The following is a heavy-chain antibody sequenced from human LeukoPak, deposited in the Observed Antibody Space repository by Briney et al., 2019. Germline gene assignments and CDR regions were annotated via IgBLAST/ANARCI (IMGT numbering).Heavy chain of an antibody. CDR1: GYTFTGYG. Sequence: GASVKVSCKASGYTFTGYGIGWVRQAPGQGLEWMGWISAYNGNTNYAQKLQGRVTMTTDTSTSTAYMELRSLRSDDTAVYYCARLTAAAGYESPNFDYWGQGTLVTVSS. V-gene: IGHV1-18*04. CDR2: ISAYNGNT. J-gene: IGHJ4*02. D-gene: IGHD6-13*01. CDR3: ARLTAAAGYESPNFDY.